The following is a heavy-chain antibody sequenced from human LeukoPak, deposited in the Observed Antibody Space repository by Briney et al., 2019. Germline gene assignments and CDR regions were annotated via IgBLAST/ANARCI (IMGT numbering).Heavy chain of an antibody. CDR3: ARGGGYGYVGKY. V-gene: IGHV3-53*03. Sequence: PGGSLRLSCAASGFTVSDSYMTWVRQPPGKGLEWVSLIYSDGGTFYADSVKGRFTISRDNSKNTLYLQMSSLRAEDTAVYYCARGGGYGYVGKYWGQGTLVTVSS. CDR2: IYSDGGT. J-gene: IGHJ4*02. D-gene: IGHD3-10*02. CDR1: GFTVSDSY.